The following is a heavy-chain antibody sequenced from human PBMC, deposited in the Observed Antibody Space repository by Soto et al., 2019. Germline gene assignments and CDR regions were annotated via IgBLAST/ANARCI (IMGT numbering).Heavy chain of an antibody. D-gene: IGHD3-22*01. CDR3: ARAPITMIVVVTDYYFDY. CDR1: GGSISSGDYY. Sequence: SETLSLTCTVSGGSISSGDYYWSWIRQPPGKGLEWIGYIYYSGSTYYNPSLKSRVTISVDTSKNQFSLKLSSVTAADTAVYYCARAPITMIVVVTDYYFDYWGQGTLVTAPQ. CDR2: IYYSGST. J-gene: IGHJ4*02. V-gene: IGHV4-30-4*01.